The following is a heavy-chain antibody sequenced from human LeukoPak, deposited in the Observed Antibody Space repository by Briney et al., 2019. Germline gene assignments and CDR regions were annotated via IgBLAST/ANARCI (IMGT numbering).Heavy chain of an antibody. D-gene: IGHD5-18*01. CDR3: ARLAHVDTAMTVFDY. V-gene: IGHV4-59*08. CDR2: IYYSGST. CDR1: GGSISSYY. Sequence: SETLSLTCTVSGGSISSYYWSWIRQPPGKGLEWIGYIYYSGSTNYNPSLKSRVTISVDTSKNQFSLKLSSVTAADTAVYYCARLAHVDTAMTVFDYWGQGTLVTVSS. J-gene: IGHJ4*02.